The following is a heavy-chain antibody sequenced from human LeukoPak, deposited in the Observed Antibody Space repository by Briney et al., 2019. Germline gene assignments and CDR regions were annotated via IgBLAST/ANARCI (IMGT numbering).Heavy chain of an antibody. J-gene: IGHJ4*02. CDR2: IYYTGST. CDR3: ASDYGSGSYRFDY. D-gene: IGHD3-10*01. V-gene: IGHV4-39*07. CDR1: GGSISSSSYY. Sequence: PSETLSLTCTVSGGSISSSSYYWGWIRQPPGKGLEWIRRIYYTGSTYYNPSLKSRVTISLDTSKRQSSLNLRSVTAADTAVYYCASDYGSGSYRFDYWGQGTLVSVSS.